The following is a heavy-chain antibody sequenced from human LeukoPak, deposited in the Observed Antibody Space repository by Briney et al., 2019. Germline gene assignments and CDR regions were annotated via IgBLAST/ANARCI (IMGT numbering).Heavy chain of an antibody. Sequence: GGSLRLSCAASGFTFSSNWMHWVRQAPGKGLVWVSRINEDGSTTNYADSVKGRFTISRDNSKNTLYLQMNSLRAEDTAVYYCAKDVSGSYYSLYYFDYWGQGTLVTVSS. CDR1: GFTFSSNW. CDR2: INEDGSTT. V-gene: IGHV3-74*01. D-gene: IGHD1-26*01. J-gene: IGHJ4*02. CDR3: AKDVSGSYYSLYYFDY.